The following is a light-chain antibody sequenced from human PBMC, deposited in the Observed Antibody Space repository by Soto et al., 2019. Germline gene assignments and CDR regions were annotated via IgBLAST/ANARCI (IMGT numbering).Light chain of an antibody. V-gene: IGLV2-23*02. CDR1: SSDVGSYNL. CDR3: CSYAGVNTFYV. Sequence: QSALTQPASVSGSPGQSITISCTGTSSDVGSYNLVSWYQQHPGKAPKLMIYGVSKPTSGVSDRFSGSKSGDTASLTISGLQAEDEADYSCCSYAGVNTFYVFGTGTKVTVL. J-gene: IGLJ1*01. CDR2: GVS.